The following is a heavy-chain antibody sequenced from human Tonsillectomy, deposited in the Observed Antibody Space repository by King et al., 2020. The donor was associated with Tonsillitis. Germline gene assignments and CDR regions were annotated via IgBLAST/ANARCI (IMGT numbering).Heavy chain of an antibody. J-gene: IGHJ5*02. Sequence: VQLVESGAEVKKPGASVKVSCKASGYTFSSYGIVWVRQAPGQGLEWMGWISAYNDNTNYAQKFQGRVTMTTDTSTSTAYMELRSLRSDDTAVYYCARDPGMPTNNWFDPWGQGTLVTVSS. CDR1: GYTFSSYG. V-gene: IGHV1-18*01. D-gene: IGHD5-24*01. CDR3: ARDPGMPTNNWFDP. CDR2: ISAYNDNT.